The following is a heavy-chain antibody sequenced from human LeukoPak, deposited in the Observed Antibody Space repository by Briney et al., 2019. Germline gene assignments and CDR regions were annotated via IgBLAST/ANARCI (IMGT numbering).Heavy chain of an antibody. J-gene: IGHJ4*02. V-gene: IGHV3-30*18. CDR1: GFTFSSYG. CDR2: ISYDGSNK. Sequence: GRSLRLSCAASGFTFSSYGMHWVRQAPGKGLEWVAVISYDGSNKYYADSVKGRFTISRDNSKNTLYLQMNSLRAEDTAVYYCAKDQGDYGDYGDPGDYWGQGTLVTVSS. D-gene: IGHD4-17*01. CDR3: AKDQGDYGDYGDPGDY.